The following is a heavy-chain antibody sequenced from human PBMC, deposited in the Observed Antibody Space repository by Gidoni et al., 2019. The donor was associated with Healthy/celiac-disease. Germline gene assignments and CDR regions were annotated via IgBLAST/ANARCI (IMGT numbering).Heavy chain of an antibody. CDR1: GYTFTSYG. V-gene: IGHV1-18*01. D-gene: IGHD6-13*01. CDR2: ISAYNGNT. J-gene: IGHJ6*02. CDR3: ARPIPSIAAAEGGYYYGMDV. Sequence: QVQLVQSGAEVKKPGASVKVSCKASGYTFTSYGISWVRQAPGQGLERMGWISAYNGNTNYAQKLQGRVTMTTDTSTSAAYMELRSLRSDDTAVYYGARPIPSIAAAEGGYYYGMDVWGQGTTVTVSS.